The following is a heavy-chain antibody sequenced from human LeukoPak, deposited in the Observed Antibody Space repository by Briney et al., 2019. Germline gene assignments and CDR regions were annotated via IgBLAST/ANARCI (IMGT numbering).Heavy chain of an antibody. CDR2: INPNSGGT. J-gene: IGHJ3*02. CDR1: GYTFSVYY. CDR3: ARGDCSSTSCYTKAFDI. V-gene: IGHV1-2*02. Sequence: ASVKVSCKASGYTFSVYYMHWVRQAPGQGLEWMGWINPNSGGTNYAQKFQGRVTMTRDTSISTAYMELSRLRSDDTAVYYCARGDCSSTSCYTKAFDIWGQGTMVTVSS. D-gene: IGHD2-2*02.